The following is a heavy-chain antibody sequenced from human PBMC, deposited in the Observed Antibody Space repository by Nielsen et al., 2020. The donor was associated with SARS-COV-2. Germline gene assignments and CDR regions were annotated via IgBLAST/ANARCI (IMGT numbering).Heavy chain of an antibody. CDR2: FDPEDGET. Sequence: ASVKVSCKVSGYTLTELSMHWVRQAPGKGLEWMGGFDPEDGETIYAQKFQGRVTMTEDTSTDTAYMELSRLRSDDTAVYYCARGLGTVTQFDPWGQGTLVTVSS. CDR1: GYTLTELS. V-gene: IGHV1-24*01. D-gene: IGHD4-11*01. CDR3: ARGLGTVTQFDP. J-gene: IGHJ5*02.